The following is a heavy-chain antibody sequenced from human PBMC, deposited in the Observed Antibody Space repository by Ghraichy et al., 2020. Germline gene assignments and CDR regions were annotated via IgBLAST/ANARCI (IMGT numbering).Heavy chain of an antibody. J-gene: IGHJ4*02. V-gene: IGHV4-34*01. CDR3: ARGGGYCSSTSCPTNDY. D-gene: IGHD2-2*01. Sequence: SETLSLTCAVYGGSFSGYYWSWIRQPPGKGLEWIGEINHSGSTNYNPSLKSRVTISVDTSKNQFSLKLSSVTAADTAVYYCARGGGYCSSTSCPTNDYWGQGTLVTVSS. CDR2: INHSGST. CDR1: GGSFSGYY.